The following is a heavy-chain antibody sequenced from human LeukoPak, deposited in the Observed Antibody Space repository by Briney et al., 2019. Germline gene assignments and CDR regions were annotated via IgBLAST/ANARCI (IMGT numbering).Heavy chain of an antibody. J-gene: IGHJ4*02. CDR1: GFTFSSYA. CDR2: ISYDGSNK. CDR3: AREFPTVRGESGFDY. D-gene: IGHD3-10*01. Sequence: GGSLRLSCAASGFTFSSYAMHWVRQAPGKGLEWVAVISYDGSNKYYADSVKGRFTISRDNSKNTLYLQMNSLRAEDTAVYYCAREFPTVRGESGFDYWGQGTLVTVSS. V-gene: IGHV3-30-3*01.